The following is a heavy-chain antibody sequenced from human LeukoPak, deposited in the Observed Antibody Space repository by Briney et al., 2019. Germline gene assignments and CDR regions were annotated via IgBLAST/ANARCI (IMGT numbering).Heavy chain of an antibody. Sequence: SETLSLTCSVSGGPISTYYWSWIRQPPGKGLEWIGYIYYFGNTDYNPSLKSRVTISVDTSKNQFSLNLRSVTAADTAVYYCAKLGSPRAFWGQGILVRVSS. D-gene: IGHD7-27*01. J-gene: IGHJ4*02. CDR2: IYYFGNT. CDR3: AKLGSPRAF. CDR1: GGPISTYY. V-gene: IGHV4-59*01.